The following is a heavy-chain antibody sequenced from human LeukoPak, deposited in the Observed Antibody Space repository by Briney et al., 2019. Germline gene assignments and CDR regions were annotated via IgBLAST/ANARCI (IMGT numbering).Heavy chain of an antibody. CDR2: VYYGRSP. D-gene: IGHD6-25*01. CDR3: ARSSGTGTFSY. V-gene: IGHV4-39*02. Sequence: SETLSLTCTVSGDSISRSTYYWAWIRQPPGRGLEWIGSVYYGRSPYFNPSLESRATISVDTSKNHFSLKMSSVTAADTAVYYCARSSGTGTFSYWGQGTLVTVSS. CDR1: GDSISRSTYY. J-gene: IGHJ4*02.